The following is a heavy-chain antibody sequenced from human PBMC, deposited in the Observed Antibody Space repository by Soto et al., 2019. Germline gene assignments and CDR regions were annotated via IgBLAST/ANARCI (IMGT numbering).Heavy chain of an antibody. V-gene: IGHV3-9*01. Sequence: EVQLVESGGGLVQPGRSLRLSCAASGFTFDDFAMHWVRQPPGKGLEWVEGISWNSGNLAYADTVKGRFTISRDNAEHSLYLQINSLRVEDTALYYCARDWAAAGTIRAPPDYWGQGTLVAVSS. CDR1: GFTFDDFA. D-gene: IGHD6-13*01. CDR3: ARDWAAAGTIRAPPDY. J-gene: IGHJ4*02. CDR2: ISWNSGNL.